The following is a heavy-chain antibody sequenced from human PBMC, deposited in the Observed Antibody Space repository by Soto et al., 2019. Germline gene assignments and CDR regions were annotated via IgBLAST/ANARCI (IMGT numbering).Heavy chain of an antibody. CDR1: GFTFSSYG. CDR2: IWYDGSNK. D-gene: IGHD6-19*01. Sequence: PGGSLRLACAASGFTFSSYGMHWVRQAPGKGLEWVAVIWYDGSNKYYADSVKGRLTISRDNSKNTLYLQMNSLRAEDTAVYYCASSPTIAVAGGGHYYYGMDVWGQGTTVTVSS. V-gene: IGHV3-33*01. J-gene: IGHJ6*02. CDR3: ASSPTIAVAGGGHYYYGMDV.